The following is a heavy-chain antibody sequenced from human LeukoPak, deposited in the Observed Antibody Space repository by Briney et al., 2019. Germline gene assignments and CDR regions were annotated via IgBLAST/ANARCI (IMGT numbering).Heavy chain of an antibody. D-gene: IGHD6-13*01. V-gene: IGHV4-4*07. CDR3: ARAGYSSSRGKNWFDP. CDR2: IYISGNT. Sequence: NSSETLSLTCTVSGDSPSNYFWSWVRQPAGKGLEWIGIIYISGNTDYNPSLKSRVTMSVDTSKNLFSLKLSSVTAADTAVYYCARAGYSSSRGKNWFDPWGQGTLVTVSS. CDR1: GDSPSNYF. J-gene: IGHJ5*02.